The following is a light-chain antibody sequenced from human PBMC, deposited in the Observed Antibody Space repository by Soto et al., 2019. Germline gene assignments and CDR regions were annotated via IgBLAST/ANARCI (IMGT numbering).Light chain of an antibody. Sequence: QSVLTQPASVSGSPGQSITISCTGTSSDVVDYNYVSWYQQHPGKAPKLMIYEVSNRPSGVSNRFSGSKSGNTASLTISGLQAEDEADYYCSSYSSSTTPYVFGTGTKVT. CDR2: EVS. CDR3: SSYSSSTTPYV. V-gene: IGLV2-14*01. CDR1: SSDVVDYNY. J-gene: IGLJ1*01.